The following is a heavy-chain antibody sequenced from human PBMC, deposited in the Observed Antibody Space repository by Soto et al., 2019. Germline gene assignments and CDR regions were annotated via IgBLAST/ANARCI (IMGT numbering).Heavy chain of an antibody. CDR2: ISAYNGNT. J-gene: IGHJ6*02. CDR3: AREAHIVVVVAGDYYYYGMDV. CDR1: GYTFTSYG. Sequence: GASVKVSCKASGYTFTSYGISWVRQAPGQGLEWMGWISAYNGNTNYAQKLQGRVTMTTDTSTSTAYMELRSLRSDDTAVYYCAREAHIVVVVAGDYYYYGMDVWGQGTTVTVSS. V-gene: IGHV1-18*01. D-gene: IGHD2-15*01.